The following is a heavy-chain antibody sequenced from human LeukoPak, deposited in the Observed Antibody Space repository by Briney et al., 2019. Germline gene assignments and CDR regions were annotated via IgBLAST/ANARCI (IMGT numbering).Heavy chain of an antibody. CDR3: ARETSLAGFASGLGFNY. CDR1: GGSISGWY. Sequence: SETLSLTCTVSGGSISGWYRSWIRQPPGKGLEWIGYIYGSGYTNYNPSLKSRVTMSIDTSKNHFSLELTSVTAADTATYYCARETSLAGFASGLGFNYWGQGILVTVSS. D-gene: IGHD6-19*01. V-gene: IGHV4-59*01. CDR2: IYGSGYT. J-gene: IGHJ4*02.